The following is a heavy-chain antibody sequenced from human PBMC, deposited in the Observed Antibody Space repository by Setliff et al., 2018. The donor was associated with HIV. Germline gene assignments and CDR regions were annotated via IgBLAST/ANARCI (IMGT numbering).Heavy chain of an antibody. CDR1: GYTFTGYY. J-gene: IGHJ6*02. CDR3: ARGGAGYYYYGMDV. D-gene: IGHD6-19*01. V-gene: IGHV1-2*05. CDR2: INPNSGGT. Sequence: ASVKVSCKASGYTFTGYYMHWVRQAPGQGLEWMGRINPNSGGTNYAQKFQGRVTMTRDTSISTAYMELSRLRSDDAVVYYCARGGAGYYYYGMDVWGQGTTVTSP.